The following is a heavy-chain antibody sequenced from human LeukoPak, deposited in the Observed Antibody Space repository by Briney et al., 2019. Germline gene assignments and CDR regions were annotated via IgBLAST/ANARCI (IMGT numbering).Heavy chain of an antibody. CDR1: GYTLTGYY. V-gene: IGHV1-2*02. J-gene: IGHJ4*02. CDR3: ARAEDYDFWSGSLDYFDY. CDR2: INPNSGGT. D-gene: IGHD3-3*01. Sequence: GASVKVSCKASGYTLTGYYMHWVRQAPGQGLEWMGWINPNSGGTNYAQKFQGRVTMTRDTSISTAYMELSRLRSDDTAVYYCARAEDYDFWSGSLDYFDYWGQGTLVTVSS.